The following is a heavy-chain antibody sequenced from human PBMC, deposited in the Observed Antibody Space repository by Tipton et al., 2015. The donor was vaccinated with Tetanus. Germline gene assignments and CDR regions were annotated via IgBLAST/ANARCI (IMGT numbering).Heavy chain of an antibody. J-gene: IGHJ4*02. Sequence: SLRLSCAASGFSFDDYVMHWVRQVPGKGLEWVSGISSTSRYIYYAASVKGRVTISRDNAKNSVYLQMNSLRADDTAVYYCVSGAALDYWGQGTLVTVSS. D-gene: IGHD6-25*01. CDR1: GFSFDDYV. CDR3: VSGAALDY. V-gene: IGHV3-21*01. CDR2: ISSTSRYI.